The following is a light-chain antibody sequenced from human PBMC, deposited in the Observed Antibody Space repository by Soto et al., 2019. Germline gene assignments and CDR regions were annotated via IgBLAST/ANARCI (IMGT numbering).Light chain of an antibody. Sequence: EVVMTQSPATLSVSPGERATLSCRASETVATNLAWYQQKPGQAPRLLISGASTRAAGISDRFRGSESGTEFTLAICSRRSEDSAIYYCQQYFEWPPMTFGQGTKVDI. CDR3: QQYFEWPPMT. CDR2: GAS. J-gene: IGKJ1*01. CDR1: ETVATN. V-gene: IGKV3-15*01.